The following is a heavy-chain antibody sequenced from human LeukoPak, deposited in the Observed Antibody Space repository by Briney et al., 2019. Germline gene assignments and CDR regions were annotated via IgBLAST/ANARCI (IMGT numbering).Heavy chain of an antibody. J-gene: IGHJ4*02. Sequence: PGGSLRLSCVASGFTVKNTYVSWVRQAPGKGLEWLSVMYSGGSTYYPDSVKGRFTISRDISKNTLYPQMNSLRVEDTAVYYCARDHVSSGWYVGFDLWGQGTLVTVSS. CDR3: ARDHVSSGWYVGFDL. D-gene: IGHD6-19*01. CDR1: GFTVKNTY. CDR2: MYSGGST. V-gene: IGHV3-53*01.